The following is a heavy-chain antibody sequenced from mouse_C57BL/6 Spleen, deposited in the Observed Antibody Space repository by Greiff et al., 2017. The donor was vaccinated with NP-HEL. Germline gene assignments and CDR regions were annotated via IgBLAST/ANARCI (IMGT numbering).Heavy chain of an antibody. V-gene: IGHV1-72*01. CDR1: GYTFTSYW. D-gene: IGHD2-4*01. CDR3: ARGAYYDYAYYYAMDY. Sequence: QVQLQQPGAELVKPGASVKLSCKASGYTFTSYWMHWVKQRPGRGLEWIGRIDPNSGGTKYNEKFKSKATLTVDKPSSTAYMQLRSLTSEDSAVYYCARGAYYDYAYYYAMDYWGQGTSVTVSS. J-gene: IGHJ4*01. CDR2: IDPNSGGT.